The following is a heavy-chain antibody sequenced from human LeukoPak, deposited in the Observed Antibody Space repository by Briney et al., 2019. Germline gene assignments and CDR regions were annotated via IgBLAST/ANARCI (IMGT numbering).Heavy chain of an antibody. CDR2: INSDGSST. CDR3: ARRPISSSWYLFSFAPDY. D-gene: IGHD6-13*01. J-gene: IGHJ4*02. V-gene: IGHV3-74*01. CDR1: GFTVSSNY. Sequence: GGSLRLSCAASGFTVSSNYMSWVRQAPGKGLVWVSRINSDGSSTSYADSVKGRFTISRDNAKNTLYLQMNSLRAEDTAVYYCARRPISSSWYLFSFAPDYWGQGTLVTVSS.